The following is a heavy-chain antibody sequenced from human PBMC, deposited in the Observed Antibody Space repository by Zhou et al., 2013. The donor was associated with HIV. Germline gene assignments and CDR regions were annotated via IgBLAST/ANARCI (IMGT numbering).Heavy chain of an antibody. V-gene: IGHV1-24*01. CDR3: ARAYSTSWYGGGFYYMDV. CDR2: FDPENRET. J-gene: IGHJ6*03. CDR1: GYTLTELL. Sequence: QVQLVQSGAEVKKPGASVRVSCKVSGYTLTELLIHWVRQAPGGGPEWMGRFDPENRETTYAQKFQGRVIMTGDTSTSTAYMELRSLASDDTAVYYCARAYSTSWYGGGFYYMDVWGKGTTGLRLL. D-gene: IGHD4-4*01.